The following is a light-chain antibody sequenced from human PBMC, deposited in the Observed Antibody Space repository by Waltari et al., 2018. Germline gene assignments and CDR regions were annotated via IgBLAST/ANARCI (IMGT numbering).Light chain of an antibody. CDR1: QNIGSW. CDR3: QQANNFPRT. Sequence: DIQMTQSPSFVSAFVGDRVTISCRASQNIGSWLAWYQQKPGQAPKPLIYSASSLQSGVPSRFSGTVSGTDFTLTISSLQPEDFATYYCQQANNFPRTFGQGTKVEI. V-gene: IGKV1-12*01. CDR2: SAS. J-gene: IGKJ1*01.